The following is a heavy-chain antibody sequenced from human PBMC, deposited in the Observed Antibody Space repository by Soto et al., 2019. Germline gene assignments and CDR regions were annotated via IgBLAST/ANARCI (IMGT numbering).Heavy chain of an antibody. V-gene: IGHV4-39*01. CDR2: VYYTETT. CDR1: GGSINISDHF. D-gene: IGHD3-10*02. CDR3: ARQRVLSTNMFITSFDP. Sequence: SETLSLTCSLPGGSINISDHFWGCIRQTPGKGLEWIGSVYYTETTYYNPSLKSPVTISVETSRNTFSLKVNSVTAADTGIYYCARQRVLSTNMFITSFDPWGQGTLVTVSS. J-gene: IGHJ5*02.